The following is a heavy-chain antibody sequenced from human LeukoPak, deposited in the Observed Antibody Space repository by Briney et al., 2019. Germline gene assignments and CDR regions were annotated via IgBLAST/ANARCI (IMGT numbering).Heavy chain of an antibody. CDR1: GGSISSSSYY. Sequence: SETLSLTCTASGGSISSSSYYWGWIRQPPGKGLEWIGSIYYSGSTYYNPSLKSRVTISVDMSKNQFSVKLSSVTAADTAVYYCARGAYSGYDLDYWGQGTLVTVSS. CDR3: ARGAYSGYDLDY. J-gene: IGHJ4*02. V-gene: IGHV4-39*07. D-gene: IGHD5-12*01. CDR2: IYYSGST.